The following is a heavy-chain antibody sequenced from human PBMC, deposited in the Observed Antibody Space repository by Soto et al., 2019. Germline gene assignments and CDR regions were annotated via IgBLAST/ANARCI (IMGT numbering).Heavy chain of an antibody. CDR2: ISANIVST. J-gene: IGHJ5*02. CDR1: GFTFSTFG. D-gene: IGHD6-13*01. V-gene: IGHV3-23*01. Sequence: GGSLRLSCAASGFTFSTFGLGWVRQAPGKGLEWVSGISANIVSTYEADSVKGRFTISRDNSKNTLYLQMNSLRDEDTAVYYCAREGHGSTWLNWFDPWGQGTLVTVSS. CDR3: AREGHGSTWLNWFDP.